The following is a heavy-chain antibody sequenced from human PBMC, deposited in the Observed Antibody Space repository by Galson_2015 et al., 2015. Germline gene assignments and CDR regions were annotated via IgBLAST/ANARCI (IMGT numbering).Heavy chain of an antibody. V-gene: IGHV3-23*01. D-gene: IGHD4-17*01. CDR1: GFTFSSYA. CDR2: ISGSGGST. J-gene: IGHJ4*02. CDR3: AKDEGTYGDYDNY. Sequence: LRLSCAASGFTFSSYAMSWVRQAPGKGLEWVSAISGSGGSTYYADSVKGRFTISRDNSKNTLYLQMNSLRAEDTAVNYCAKDEGTYGDYDNYWGQGTLVTVSS.